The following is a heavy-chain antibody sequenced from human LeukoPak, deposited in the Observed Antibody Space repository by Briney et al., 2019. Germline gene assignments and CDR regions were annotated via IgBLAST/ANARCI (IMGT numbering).Heavy chain of an antibody. Sequence: SETLSLTCTVSVGSISSYSWSWIRQPAGKGLEWIGRIYTSGSTNYNPSLKSRVTMSVDTSKNQFSLKLSSVTAADTAVYYCARERPYYYGSGMDVWGKGTTVTISS. V-gene: IGHV4-4*07. D-gene: IGHD3-10*01. CDR2: IYTSGST. CDR1: VGSISSYS. J-gene: IGHJ6*04. CDR3: ARERPYYYGSGMDV.